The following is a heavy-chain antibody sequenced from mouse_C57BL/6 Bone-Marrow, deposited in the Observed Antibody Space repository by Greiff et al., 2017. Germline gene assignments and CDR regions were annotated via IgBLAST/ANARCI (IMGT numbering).Heavy chain of an antibody. V-gene: IGHV2-4*01. CDR3: AKTPYYSYAMDY. J-gene: IGHJ4*01. D-gene: IGHD1-1*01. CDR2: IWSGGST. CDR1: GFSLTSYG. Sequence: VQLVESGPGLVQPSQSLSITCTVSGFSLTSYGVHWVRQPPGKGLEWLGVIWSGGSTDYNAAFISRLSISKDNSKSQVFFKMNSLQADDTAIYYCAKTPYYSYAMDYWGQGTSVTVSS.